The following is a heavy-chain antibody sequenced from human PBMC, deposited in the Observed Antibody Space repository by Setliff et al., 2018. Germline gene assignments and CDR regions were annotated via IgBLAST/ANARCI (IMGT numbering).Heavy chain of an antibody. Sequence: PGGSLRLSCAASGFTFSSYWMHWVRQAPGKGLVWVSRINSDGSSTSYADSVKGRFTISRGNAKNTLYLQMNSLRAEDTAVYYCARANSGYSYGYDYWGQGTLVTVSS. CDR3: ARANSGYSYGYDY. CDR1: GFTFSSYW. V-gene: IGHV3-74*01. J-gene: IGHJ4*02. D-gene: IGHD5-18*01. CDR2: INSDGSST.